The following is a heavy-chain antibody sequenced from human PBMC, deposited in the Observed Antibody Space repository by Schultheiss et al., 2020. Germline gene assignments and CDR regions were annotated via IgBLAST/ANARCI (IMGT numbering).Heavy chain of an antibody. Sequence: GGSLRLSCAASGFTFSSYGMNWVRQAPGKGLEWVSSISSSSSYIYYADSVKGRFTISRDNSKNTLYLQMNSLRAEDTAVYYCAKGVEWLRHLLLYFDYWGQGTLVTVSS. CDR2: ISSSSSYI. J-gene: IGHJ4*02. D-gene: IGHD5-12*01. CDR3: AKGVEWLRHLLLYFDY. V-gene: IGHV3-21*04. CDR1: GFTFSSYG.